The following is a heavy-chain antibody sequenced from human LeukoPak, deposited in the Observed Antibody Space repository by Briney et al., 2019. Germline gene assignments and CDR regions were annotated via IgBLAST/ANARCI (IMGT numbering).Heavy chain of an antibody. J-gene: IGHJ4*02. CDR3: ARLFGGVTTFDY. CDR2: VWPDGRQK. V-gene: IGHV3-7*01. CDR1: GFSFSSYW. D-gene: IGHD4-17*01. Sequence: GGSLRLSCATSGFSFSSYWMSWVRQGPGKGLEWVATVWPDGRQKEYVGSVRGRFTISRDNADSLLYLQMSSLTVEDTAVYFCARLFGGVTTFDYWGQGALVTVSS.